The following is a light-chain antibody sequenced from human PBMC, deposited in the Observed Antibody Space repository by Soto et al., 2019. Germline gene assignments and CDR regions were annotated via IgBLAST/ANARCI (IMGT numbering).Light chain of an antibody. J-gene: IGKJ4*01. CDR3: QQYDNLPLT. CDR2: DAS. Sequence: DIHMTQSPSSLSASLGDIVTITCQASQDISNYLNWYQQKPGKAPKLLIYDASNLETGVPSRFSGSGSGTDFTFTISSLQPEDIATYYCQQYDNLPLTFGGGTKVDIK. CDR1: QDISNY. V-gene: IGKV1-33*01.